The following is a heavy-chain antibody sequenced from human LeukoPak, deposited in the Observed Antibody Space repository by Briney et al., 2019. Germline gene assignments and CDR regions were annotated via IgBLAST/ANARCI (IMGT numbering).Heavy chain of an antibody. Sequence: PGGSLRLSCAASGFTFSSYGMHWVRQAPGKGLEWVAFIRYDGSNKYYADSVKGRFTISRDNSKNTLYLQMNSLRAEDTAVYYCQTDVGIRYFDWSSYYYGMDVWGQGTTVTVSS. CDR2: IRYDGSNK. CDR3: QTDVGIRYFDWSSYYYGMDV. V-gene: IGHV3-30*02. J-gene: IGHJ6*02. CDR1: GFTFSSYG. D-gene: IGHD3-9*01.